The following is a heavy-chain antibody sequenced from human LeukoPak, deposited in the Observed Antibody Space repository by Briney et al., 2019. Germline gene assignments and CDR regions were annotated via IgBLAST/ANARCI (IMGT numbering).Heavy chain of an antibody. D-gene: IGHD2-2*01. J-gene: IGHJ3*02. CDR3: ATHCSSISCSLATFDI. Sequence: GGSLRLSCAVSGFTFNSYGMHWVRQAPGKGLEWVSSITSSSTYMYYADSVKGRFTISRDNARNSLYLQMNSLRAEDTAVYYCATHCSSISCSLATFDIWGQGTMVTVSS. CDR1: GFTFNSYG. CDR2: ITSSSTYM. V-gene: IGHV3-21*01.